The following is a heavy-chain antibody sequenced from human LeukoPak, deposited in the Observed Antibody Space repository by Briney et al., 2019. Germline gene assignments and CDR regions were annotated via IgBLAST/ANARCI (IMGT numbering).Heavy chain of an antibody. Sequence: GGSLRLSCSVSGFDLSPYSMSWGRRQPRERVEGVASISNTGTSMYYGASLKGRFTISIDNAKNTLYLQLDSLRAEDTATYYCARRVTTFLSWGQGTLVIVSS. CDR2: ISNTGTSM. CDR3: ARRVTTFLS. CDR1: GFDLSPYS. J-gene: IGHJ4*02. D-gene: IGHD4-17*01. V-gene: IGHV3-11*04.